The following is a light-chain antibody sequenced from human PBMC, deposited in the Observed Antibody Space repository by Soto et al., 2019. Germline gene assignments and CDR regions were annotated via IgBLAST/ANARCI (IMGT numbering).Light chain of an antibody. CDR2: AAS. Sequence: DIQITQSPSSLSSSVGDRVTITCRASQSISSYLNWYRQKPGKAPKLLIYAASSLQSGVPSRFSGSGSGTDFTLTISSLQPEDFATYYCQQSYSTPLTFGGGT. CDR3: QQSYSTPLT. V-gene: IGKV1-39*01. J-gene: IGKJ4*01. CDR1: QSISSY.